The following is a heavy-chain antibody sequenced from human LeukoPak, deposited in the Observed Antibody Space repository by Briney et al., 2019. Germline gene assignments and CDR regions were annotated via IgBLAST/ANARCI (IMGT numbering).Heavy chain of an antibody. CDR1: GFTFSTYV. D-gene: IGHD6-19*01. V-gene: IGHV3-23*01. CDR3: AKDSSGWTPFY. CDR2: ISGSGSST. Sequence: GGSLRLSCAASGFTFSTYVMSWVRQAPGKGLEWVSVISGSGSSTYYADSVKGRFTISRDNSKNTPYLQMNSLRAEDTAVYYCAKDSSGWTPFYWGQGTLVTVPS. J-gene: IGHJ4*02.